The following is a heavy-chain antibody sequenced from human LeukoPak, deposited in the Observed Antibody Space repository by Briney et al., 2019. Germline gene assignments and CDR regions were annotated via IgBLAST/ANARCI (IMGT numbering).Heavy chain of an antibody. CDR2: ISSSSSYI. CDR1: GSTFSSYS. CDR3: ARDYSGYSGYDLNYY. Sequence: GGSLRLSCAASGSTFSSYSMNWVRQAPGKGLEWVSSISSSSSYIYYADSVKGRFTISRDNAKNSLYLQMNSLRAEDTAVYYCARDYSGYSGYDLNYYWGQGTLVTVSS. D-gene: IGHD5-12*01. J-gene: IGHJ4*02. V-gene: IGHV3-21*01.